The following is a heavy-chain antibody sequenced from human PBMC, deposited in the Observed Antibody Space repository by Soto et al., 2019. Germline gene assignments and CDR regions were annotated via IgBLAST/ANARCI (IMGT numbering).Heavy chain of an antibody. Sequence: RGESLKISCKGSGYSFTSYWIGWVRQMPGKGLEWMGIIYPGDSDTRYSPSFQGQVTISADKSISTAYLQWSSLKASDTAMYYCSRAHYDVLSGYLDYWGHGTLVTVSS. CDR2: IYPGDSDT. CDR1: GYSFTSYW. CDR3: SRAHYDVLSGYLDY. J-gene: IGHJ4*01. D-gene: IGHD3-3*01. V-gene: IGHV5-51*01.